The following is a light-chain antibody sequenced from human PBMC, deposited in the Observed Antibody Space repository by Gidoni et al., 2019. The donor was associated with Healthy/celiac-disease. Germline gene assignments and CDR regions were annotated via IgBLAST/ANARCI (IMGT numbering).Light chain of an antibody. CDR1: QSVSSK. CDR3: QQYNNWPHT. CDR2: GAS. V-gene: IGKV3-15*01. Sequence: DIVMTQSPATLSVSPGERATLSCRASQSVSSKLAWYQQKPGQAPRLLIYGASTRATGIPARFSGSGSGTEFTLTISSLQSEDFAVYYCQQYNNWPHTFGEXTKVEIK. J-gene: IGKJ4*01.